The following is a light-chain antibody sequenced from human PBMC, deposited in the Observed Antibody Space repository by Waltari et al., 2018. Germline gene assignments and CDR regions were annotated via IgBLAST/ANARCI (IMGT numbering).Light chain of an antibody. V-gene: IGKV1-39*01. CDR3: QQGYATPFT. J-gene: IGKJ5*01. CDR2: TAS. CDR1: QNVNSY. Sequence: IQMTQSPSSLSASVGDRVTITCRASQNVNSYVNWYQQRPGKAPVLLIYTASSLQSGVPARFSGSRSGTDFTLTISSLQPEDFATYFCQQGYATPFTVGQGTRLEIK.